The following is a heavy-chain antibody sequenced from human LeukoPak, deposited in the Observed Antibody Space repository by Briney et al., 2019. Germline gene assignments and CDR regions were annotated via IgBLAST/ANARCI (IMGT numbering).Heavy chain of an antibody. CDR3: ATGAAQYYDY. Sequence: GGSLRLSCAASGFTFSSYAMSWVRQAPGKGLVWVSRITSDGSNTIYADSVKGRFTISRDNAKNTVALQMNSLSAEDTALYYCATGAAQYYDYWGQGTVVTVSS. J-gene: IGHJ4*02. CDR2: ITSDGSNT. D-gene: IGHD3-10*01. CDR1: GFTFSSYA. V-gene: IGHV3-74*01.